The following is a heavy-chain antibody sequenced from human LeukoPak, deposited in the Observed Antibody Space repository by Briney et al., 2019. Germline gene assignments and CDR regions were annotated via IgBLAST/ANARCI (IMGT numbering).Heavy chain of an antibody. CDR1: GFTFSGSA. CDR3: VKNDILKGRDH. V-gene: IGHV3-23*01. CDR2: ISGTGGTT. Sequence: GGSLRLSCVGSGFTFSGSAMSWVRQAPGKGLDWVSAISGTGGTTYYVDSVKGRFTVSRDNPKNTMYLQLFSLRVEDTAVYYCVKNDILKGRDHWGQGTLVTVSS. D-gene: IGHD3-9*01. J-gene: IGHJ4*02.